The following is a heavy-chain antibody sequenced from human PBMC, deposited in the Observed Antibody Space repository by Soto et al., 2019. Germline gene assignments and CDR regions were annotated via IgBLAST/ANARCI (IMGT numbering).Heavy chain of an antibody. CDR2: INPDGSTT. D-gene: IGHD7-27*01. Sequence: EVQLVESGGGLIQPGGSLRLSCAASGFTFSSYWVHWVRQVPGKGLVWVSRINPDGSTTSYVDSVKGRFTTVRDNARNALDLQMNSLTDEDTAVYYCARDLFPQTGSYLDSWGQGTLVTVSS. CDR3: ARDLFPQTGSYLDS. V-gene: IGHV3-74*03. J-gene: IGHJ4*02. CDR1: GFTFSSYW.